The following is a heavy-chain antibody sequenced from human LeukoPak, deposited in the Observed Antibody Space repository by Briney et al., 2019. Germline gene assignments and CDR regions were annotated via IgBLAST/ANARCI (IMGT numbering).Heavy chain of an antibody. D-gene: IGHD2-2*01. CDR1: GGSISSGDYY. CDR3: ARETVPAATTNWFDP. V-gene: IGHV4-30-4*08. Sequence: SETLSLTCTVSGGSISSGDYYWSWIRQPPGKGLEWIGYIYYSGSTYYNPSLKSRVTISIDTSENQFSLKLSSVTAADTAVYYCARETVPAATTNWFDPWGQGTLVTVSS. CDR2: IYYSGST. J-gene: IGHJ5*02.